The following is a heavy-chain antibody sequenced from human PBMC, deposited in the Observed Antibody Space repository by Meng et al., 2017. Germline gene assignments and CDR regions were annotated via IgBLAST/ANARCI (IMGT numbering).Heavy chain of an antibody. CDR3: TRRSDSTDH. V-gene: IGHV3-49*04. Sequence: GGSLRLSCTTSGFTFGDYAMSWVRQAPGKGLEWVGFIRTKAYDGTTEYAVSVKGRFTISRDDSKSVAYLQMNSLKTEDTAVYYCTRRSDSTDHWGQGTLVTVSS. CDR2: IRTKAYDGTT. J-gene: IGHJ4*02. D-gene: IGHD2/OR15-2a*01. CDR1: GFTFGDYA.